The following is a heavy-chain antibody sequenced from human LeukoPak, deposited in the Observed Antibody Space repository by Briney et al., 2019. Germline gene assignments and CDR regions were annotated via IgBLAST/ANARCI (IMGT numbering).Heavy chain of an antibody. D-gene: IGHD4-23*01. CDR3: AKSVYGGNSWGFDC. J-gene: IGHJ4*02. Sequence: ASVKVSCKASGYTFTSYFMHWVRQAPGQGLEWMGIINPLGGSTSYAQNFQGRLTMTRDTSTGTVNMELNNLRSEDTAVYYCAKSVYGGNSWGFDCWGQGTLVTVSS. V-gene: IGHV1-46*01. CDR1: GYTFTSYF. CDR2: INPLGGST.